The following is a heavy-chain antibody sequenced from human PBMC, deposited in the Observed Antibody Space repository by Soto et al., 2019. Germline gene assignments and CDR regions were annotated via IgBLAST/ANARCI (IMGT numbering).Heavy chain of an antibody. Sequence: SVKVSCKACGGTFSSYAISWVRQAPGQGLEWMGGIIPIFGTANYAQKFQGRVTITADESTSTAYMELSSLRSEDTAVYYCAREVDGSGPTFDYWGQGTLVTVSS. J-gene: IGHJ4*02. CDR3: AREVDGSGPTFDY. CDR1: GGTFSSYA. V-gene: IGHV1-69*13. CDR2: IIPIFGTA. D-gene: IGHD3-10*01.